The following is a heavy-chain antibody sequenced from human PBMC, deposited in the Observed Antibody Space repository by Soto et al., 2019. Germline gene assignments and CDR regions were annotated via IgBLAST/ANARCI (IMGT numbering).Heavy chain of an antibody. Sequence: QAQLMQSGAEVKEPGSSVKVSCKASGGTFSGYAISWVRQAPGQGLEWLGGIIPIFGITNYAQKFQNRLTIAADEPSATVDMDLRSLTAEDSASYYCARDPRSITGTTSSEDFQHWGQGTLVSVS. CDR2: IIPIFGIT. J-gene: IGHJ1*01. CDR1: GGTFSGYA. CDR3: ARDPRSITGTTSSEDFQH. D-gene: IGHD1-1*01. V-gene: IGHV1-69*01.